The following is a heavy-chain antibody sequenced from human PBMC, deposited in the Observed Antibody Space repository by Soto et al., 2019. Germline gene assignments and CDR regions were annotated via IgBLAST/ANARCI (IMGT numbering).Heavy chain of an antibody. J-gene: IGHJ6*02. CDR1: GFTFSSYA. Sequence: QVQLVESGGGVVQPGRSLRLSCAASGFTFSSYAMHWVRQAPGKGLEWVAVISYDGSNKYYADSVNGRFTISRDNSKNTRYLQMNSLRAEDTAVYYCARDWAYCSGGSCYRSVDYYYGMDVWGQGPTVTVSS. CDR3: ARDWAYCSGGSCYRSVDYYYGMDV. CDR2: ISYDGSNK. V-gene: IGHV3-30-3*01. D-gene: IGHD2-15*01.